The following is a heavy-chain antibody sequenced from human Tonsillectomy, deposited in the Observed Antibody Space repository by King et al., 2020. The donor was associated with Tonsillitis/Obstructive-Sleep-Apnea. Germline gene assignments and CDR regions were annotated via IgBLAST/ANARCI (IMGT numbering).Heavy chain of an antibody. CDR2: IYPGDSNT. CDR3: ARGLIAAAGRQRGAVYYYYMAA. CDR1: GYSFTSYG. D-gene: IGHD6-13*01. J-gene: IGHJ6*03. Sequence: VQLVESGAEVKKPGESLKISCKGSGYSFTSYGIDWVRQIPGQGLEWMGIIYPGDSNTRYGASLQGQVTISADNSISTSYLQWSSLKASDTAMYYCARGLIAAAGRQRGAVYYYYMAAWGTGTTVTVS. V-gene: IGHV5-51*01.